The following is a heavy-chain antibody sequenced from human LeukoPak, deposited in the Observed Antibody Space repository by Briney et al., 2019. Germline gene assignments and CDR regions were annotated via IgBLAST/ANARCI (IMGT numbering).Heavy chain of an antibody. CDR1: GFTFSSYG. J-gene: IGHJ4*02. CDR2: IRYDGSNK. V-gene: IGHV3-30*02. D-gene: IGHD1-1*01. CDR3: ARGTLELDY. Sequence: GGSLRLSCAASGFTFSSYGMHWVRQAPGKGLEWVAFIRYDGSNKYYADSVKGRFTISRDNPKNMVFLQMNSLTTEDAAVYYCARGTLELDYWGQGTLVIVSS.